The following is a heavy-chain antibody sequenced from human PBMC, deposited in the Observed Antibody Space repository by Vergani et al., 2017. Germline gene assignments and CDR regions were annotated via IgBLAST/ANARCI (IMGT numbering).Heavy chain of an antibody. J-gene: IGHJ3*02. Sequence: EVQLVESGGGLVQPGGSLRLSCAASGFTFSSYSMNWVRQAPGKGLEWVSYISSSSSTIYYADSVKGRFTISRDNSKNTLYLQMNSLRAEDTAVYYCARVGDSSGDAFDIWGQGTMVTVSS. V-gene: IGHV3-48*01. CDR2: ISSSSSTI. CDR1: GFTFSSYS. CDR3: ARVGDSSGDAFDI. D-gene: IGHD3-22*01.